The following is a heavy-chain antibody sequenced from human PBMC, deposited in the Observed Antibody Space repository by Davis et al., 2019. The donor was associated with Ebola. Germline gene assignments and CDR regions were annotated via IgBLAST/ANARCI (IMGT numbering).Heavy chain of an antibody. CDR3: AREPRYGDYTHHDYYGMDV. Sequence: MPSETLSLTCTVSGGSVSSGSYYWSWIRQPPEKGLEWVGYIYYSGSTNCNPSLKSRVTISVDTSKNQFSLKLSSVTAADTAVYYCAREPRYGDYTHHDYYGMDVWGQGTTVTVSS. CDR2: IYYSGST. V-gene: IGHV4-61*01. J-gene: IGHJ6*02. CDR1: GGSVSSGSYY. D-gene: IGHD4-17*01.